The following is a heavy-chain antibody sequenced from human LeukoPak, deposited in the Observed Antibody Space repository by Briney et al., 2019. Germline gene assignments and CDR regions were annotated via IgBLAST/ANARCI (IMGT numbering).Heavy chain of an antibody. CDR2: ISAYNGNT. CDR1: GYTFTSYG. CDR3: ARTTGYSSSWYDGENWFDP. Sequence: ASVKVSCKASGYTFTSYGISWVRQAPGQGLEWMGWISAYNGNTNYAQKLQGRVTMTTDTSTSTAYMELRSLRSDDTAVYYCARTTGYSSSWYDGENWFDPWGQGTLVTVSS. J-gene: IGHJ5*02. V-gene: IGHV1-18*01. D-gene: IGHD6-13*01.